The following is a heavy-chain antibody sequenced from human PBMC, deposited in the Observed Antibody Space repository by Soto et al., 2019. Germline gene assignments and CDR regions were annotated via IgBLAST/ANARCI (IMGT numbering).Heavy chain of an antibody. CDR3: ARDRGYSGYHYYFDY. J-gene: IGHJ4*02. Sequence: PGGSLRLSCVASGFTFSSYAMHWVRQAPGKGLEWVAVISYDGSNKYYADSVKGRFTISRDNSKNTLYLQMNNLGAEDTAVYYCARDRGYSGYHYYFDYWGQGA. V-gene: IGHV3-30-3*01. CDR1: GFTFSSYA. D-gene: IGHD5-12*01. CDR2: ISYDGSNK.